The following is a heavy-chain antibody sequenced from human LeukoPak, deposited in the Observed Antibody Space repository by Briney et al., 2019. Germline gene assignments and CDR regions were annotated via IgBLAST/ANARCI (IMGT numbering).Heavy chain of an antibody. V-gene: IGHV1-46*01. Sequence: ASVKVSCKASGYTFTSYYMHWVRQAPGQGLEWMGIINPSGGSTSYAQKFQGRVTMTRDMSTSTVYMELSSLRSEDTAVYYCARAAASWKPLGLWGQGTLVTVSS. CDR2: INPSGGST. CDR3: ARAAASWKPLGL. J-gene: IGHJ4*02. CDR1: GYTFTSYY. D-gene: IGHD1-1*01.